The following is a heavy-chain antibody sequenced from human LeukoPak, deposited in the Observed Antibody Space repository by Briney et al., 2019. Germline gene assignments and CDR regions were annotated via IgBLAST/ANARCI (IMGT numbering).Heavy chain of an antibody. J-gene: IGHJ6*03. D-gene: IGHD6-25*01. V-gene: IGHV4-39*07. CDR3: ARVVRQRYYYYYMDV. CDR2: IYYSGST. CDR1: GGSISSGSYY. Sequence: SETLSLTCTVSGGSISSGSYYWGWIRQPPGKGLEWIGSIYYSGSTYYNPSLKSRVTISVDTSKNQFSLKLSSVTAADTAVYYCARVVRQRYYYYYMDVWGKGTTVTVSS.